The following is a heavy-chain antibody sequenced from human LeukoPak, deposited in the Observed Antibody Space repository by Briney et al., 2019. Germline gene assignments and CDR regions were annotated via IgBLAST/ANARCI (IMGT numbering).Heavy chain of an antibody. CDR1: GGSISSGSYY. V-gene: IGHV4-61*02. CDR2: IYTSGST. D-gene: IGHD6-19*01. J-gene: IGHJ4*02. CDR3: ARDEGSGWYAY. Sequence: SETLSLTCTVSGGSISSGSYYWSWIRQPAGKGLEWIGRIYTSGSTNYNPSLKSRVTISVDTSKNQFSLKLSSVTAADTAIYYCARDEGSGWYAYWGQGTLVTVSS.